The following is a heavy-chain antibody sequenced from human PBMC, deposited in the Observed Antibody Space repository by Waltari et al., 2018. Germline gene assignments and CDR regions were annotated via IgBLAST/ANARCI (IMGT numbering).Heavy chain of an antibody. J-gene: IGHJ4*02. CDR2: ISSSSSYI. D-gene: IGHD6-6*01. V-gene: IGHV3-21*01. CDR1: GFTFSRYS. CDR3: ARDPPEYSSSFDY. Sequence: EVQLVESGGGLVKPGGSLRLSCAASGFTFSRYSMNWVRQAPGKGLEWVSSISSSSSYIYYADSVKGRFTISRDNAKNSLYLQMNSLRAEDTAVYYCARDPPEYSSSFDYWGQGTLVTVSS.